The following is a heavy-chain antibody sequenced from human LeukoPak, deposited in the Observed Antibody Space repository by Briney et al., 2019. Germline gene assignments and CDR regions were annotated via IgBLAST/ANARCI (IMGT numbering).Heavy chain of an antibody. CDR2: ISSSGSTI. Sequence: PGGSLRLSCAASGFTFSSYEMNWVRQAPGKGLEWVSYISSSGSTIYYADSVKGRFTISRDNAKNSLYLQMNSLRAEDTAVYYCARDLRWYCSSTSCSHFDYWGQGTLVTVSS. CDR1: GFTFSSYE. CDR3: ARDLRWYCSSTSCSHFDY. J-gene: IGHJ4*02. D-gene: IGHD2-2*01. V-gene: IGHV3-48*03.